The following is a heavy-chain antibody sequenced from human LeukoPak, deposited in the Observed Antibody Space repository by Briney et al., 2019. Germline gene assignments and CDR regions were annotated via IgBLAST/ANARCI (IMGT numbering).Heavy chain of an antibody. CDR2: IKQDGSEK. CDR1: GFTFSSYG. CDR3: AREPTSSSSWYYPEYYYYYYMDV. J-gene: IGHJ6*03. D-gene: IGHD6-13*01. V-gene: IGHV3-7*01. Sequence: GGSLRLSCAASGFTFSSYGMSWVRQAPGKGLEWVANIKQDGSEKYYVDSVKGRFTISRDNAKNSLYLQMNGLRAEDTAVYYCAREPTSSSSWYYPEYYYYYYMDVWGKGTTVTVSS.